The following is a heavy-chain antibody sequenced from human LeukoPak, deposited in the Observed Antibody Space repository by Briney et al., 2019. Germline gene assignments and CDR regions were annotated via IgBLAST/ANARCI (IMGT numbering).Heavy chain of an antibody. CDR2: IYYRGST. V-gene: IGHV4-59*08. J-gene: IGHJ3*02. Sequence: KPSETLSLTCTVSGGSINISYWSWIRQPPGKGLEWVGYIYYRGSTNYNPSLKSRVTISVDTSKNQYSLKLSSVTAADTAVYYCARSGVFTGYDAFDIWGQGARVTVSS. D-gene: IGHD6-13*01. CDR3: ARSGVFTGYDAFDI. CDR1: GGSINISY.